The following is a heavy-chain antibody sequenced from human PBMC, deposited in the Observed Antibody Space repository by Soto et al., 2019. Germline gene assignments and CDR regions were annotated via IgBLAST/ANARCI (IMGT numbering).Heavy chain of an antibody. Sequence: QVQLVQSGAEVKKPGSSVKVSCKASGGTFSSYSINWVRQAPGQGLEWMGGIIPIFGTVNYAQKFQGRVTITADDSTSTAYMELSSLRSEDTAVYYCARGNQRWLQLWYFDLWGRGTLVTVSS. V-gene: IGHV1-69*12. J-gene: IGHJ2*01. CDR1: GGTFSSYS. D-gene: IGHD5-12*01. CDR3: ARGNQRWLQLWYFDL. CDR2: IIPIFGTV.